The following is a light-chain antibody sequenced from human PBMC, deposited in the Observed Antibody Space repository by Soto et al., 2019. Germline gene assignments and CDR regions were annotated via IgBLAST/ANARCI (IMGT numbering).Light chain of an antibody. Sequence: QSVLTQPPSVSAAPGQKVTISCSGSSSNIGNNYVSWYQQLPGTAPKLLIYDNNKRPSGIPDRFSGSKSGTSATLGITGLQTGDEADYYCGTWDSSLSAAVFGGGNKVTVL. CDR3: GTWDSSLSAAV. CDR2: DNN. V-gene: IGLV1-51*01. J-gene: IGLJ2*01. CDR1: SSNIGNNY.